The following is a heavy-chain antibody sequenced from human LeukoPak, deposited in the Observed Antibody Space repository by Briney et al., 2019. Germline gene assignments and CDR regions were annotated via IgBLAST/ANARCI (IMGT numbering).Heavy chain of an antibody. J-gene: IGHJ6*03. CDR2: IYNSGST. D-gene: IGHD6-13*01. V-gene: IGHV4-4*07. CDR1: GGSSTTYY. Sequence: PSETLSLTCTVSGGSSTTYYWSWIRQPAGKGLEWIGRIYNSGSTNYNPSLKSRVTISVDKSKNQFSLKLSSVTAADMAVYYCASGYSSTWQSYSMDVWGKGTTCTVSS. CDR3: ASGYSSTWQSYSMDV.